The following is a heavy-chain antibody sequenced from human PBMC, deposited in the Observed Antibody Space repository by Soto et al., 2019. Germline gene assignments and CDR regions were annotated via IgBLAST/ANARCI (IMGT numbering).Heavy chain of an antibody. V-gene: IGHV3-53*04. J-gene: IGHJ1*01. CDR3: ARALGGDYVEYFQH. Sequence: LRLSCAASGFTVSSNYMSWVRQAPGKGLEWVSVIYSGGSTYYADSVKGRFTISRHNSKNTLYLQMNSLRAEDTAVYYCARALGGDYVEYFQHWGQGTLVTVSS. CDR2: IYSGGST. D-gene: IGHD4-17*01. CDR1: GFTVSSNY.